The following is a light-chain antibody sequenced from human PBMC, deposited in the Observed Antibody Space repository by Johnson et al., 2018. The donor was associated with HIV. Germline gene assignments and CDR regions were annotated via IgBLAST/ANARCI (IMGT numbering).Light chain of an antibody. CDR2: DNN. CDR3: GTWDSSLSALYV. Sequence: QSALTQPPSVSAAPGQKVTISCSGSSSNIGNNYVSWYQQLPGTAPKLLIYDNNKRPSGIPDRFSGSKSGTSATLGIIELQTGDEADYYCGTWDSSLSALYVFGTGTKVTVL. V-gene: IGLV1-51*01. J-gene: IGLJ1*01. CDR1: SSNIGNNY.